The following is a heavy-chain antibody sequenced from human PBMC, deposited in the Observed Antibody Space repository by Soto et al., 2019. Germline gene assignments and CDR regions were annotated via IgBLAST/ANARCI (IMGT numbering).Heavy chain of an antibody. J-gene: IGHJ4*02. Sequence: QVQLVESGGGVVQPGRSLRLSCAASGFTFSSYGMHWVRQAPGKGLEWVAVISYDGSNKYYADSVKGRFTISRDNSKNTLYLQMNSLRAEATAVYYCAKVIEFQQLVWLDYWGQGTLVTVSS. D-gene: IGHD6-13*01. CDR2: ISYDGSNK. V-gene: IGHV3-30*18. CDR1: GFTFSSYG. CDR3: AKVIEFQQLVWLDY.